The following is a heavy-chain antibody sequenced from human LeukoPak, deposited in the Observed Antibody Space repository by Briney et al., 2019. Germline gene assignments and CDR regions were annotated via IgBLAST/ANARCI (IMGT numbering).Heavy chain of an antibody. V-gene: IGHV3-33*01. CDR2: IWYDGSNK. Sequence: PGRSLRLSYAASGFTFSSYGMHRVRQAPGKGLEWVAVIWYDGSNKYYADSVKGRFTISRDNSKNTLYLQMNSLRAEDTAVYYCARTSDVVVPAAMWYCYYGMDVWGKGTTVTVSS. J-gene: IGHJ6*04. D-gene: IGHD2-2*01. CDR3: ARTSDVVVPAAMWYCYYGMDV. CDR1: GFTFSSYG.